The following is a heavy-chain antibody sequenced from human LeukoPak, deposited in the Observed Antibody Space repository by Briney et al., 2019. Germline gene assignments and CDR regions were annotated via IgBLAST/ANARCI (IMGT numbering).Heavy chain of an antibody. CDR2: INHSGST. V-gene: IGHV4-34*01. CDR3: ARPAGTGYDAFDI. CDR1: GGSFSGYY. D-gene: IGHD3/OR15-3a*01. Sequence: SETLSLTCAVYGGSFSGYYWSWTRQPPGKGLEWIGEINHSGSTNYNPSHKSRVTISVDTSKNQFSLKLSSVTAADTAVYYCARPAGTGYDAFDIWGQGTMVTVSS. J-gene: IGHJ3*02.